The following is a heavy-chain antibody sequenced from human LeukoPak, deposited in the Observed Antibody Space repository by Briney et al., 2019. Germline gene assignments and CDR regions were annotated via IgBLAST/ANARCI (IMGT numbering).Heavy chain of an antibody. CDR2: ISYDGNTI. D-gene: IGHD4-11*01. CDR1: EFTFSNYA. CDR3: ARSGGLQKFDY. J-gene: IGHJ4*02. V-gene: IGHV3-30-3*01. Sequence: GRSLRLSCAASEFTFSNYALHWVRQAPGTGLQWVAVISYDGNTIHYADSVKGRFIISRDTSKNTLYLQMNSLRAEDTAVYYCARSGGLQKFDYWGQGTLITVSS.